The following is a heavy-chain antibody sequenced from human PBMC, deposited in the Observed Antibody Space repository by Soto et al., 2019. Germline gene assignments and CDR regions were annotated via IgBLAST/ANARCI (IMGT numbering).Heavy chain of an antibody. D-gene: IGHD3-9*01. CDR1: GYPFTSYG. J-gene: IGHJ6*02. CDR3: ARDLGATYYDILNGDYGMDV. CDR2: ISAYNGNT. Sequence: GSVKVYCKASGYPFTSYGVSWGPQAPGQGIEWMGWISAYNGNTNYAQKLQGRVTMTTDTSTSTAYMELRSLRSDDTAVYYCARDLGATYYDILNGDYGMDVWGRGTTVTVSS. V-gene: IGHV1-18*04.